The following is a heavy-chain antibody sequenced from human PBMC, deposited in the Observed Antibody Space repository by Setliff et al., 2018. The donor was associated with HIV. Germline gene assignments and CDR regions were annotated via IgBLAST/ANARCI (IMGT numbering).Heavy chain of an antibody. D-gene: IGHD3-22*01. J-gene: IGHJ4*01. CDR1: GVTFSRYT. Sequence: SVKVSCKASGVTFSRYTITWVRQAPGQGLEWVGGLIPFFGTANYAQKFQGRVTITTDESTSTAYMELSRLTSEDTAVYYCASGFDSSGLSYFNYWGQGTLVTVSS. CDR3: ASGFDSSGLSYFNY. V-gene: IGHV1-69*05. CDR2: LIPFFGTA.